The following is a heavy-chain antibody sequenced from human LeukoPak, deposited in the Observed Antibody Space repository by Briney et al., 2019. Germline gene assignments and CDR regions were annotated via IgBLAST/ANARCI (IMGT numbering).Heavy chain of an antibody. V-gene: IGHV1-69*05. CDR3: ARGGSSWPNWFDP. CDR2: IIPIFGTA. CDR1: GGTFSSYA. Sequence: GSSVKVSCKASGGTFSSYAISWVRQAPGQGLEWGGGIIPIFGTANYAQKFQRRVTITTDESTSTAYMELSSLRSEDTAVYYCARGGSSWPNWFDPWGQGTLVTVSS. D-gene: IGHD6-13*01. J-gene: IGHJ5*02.